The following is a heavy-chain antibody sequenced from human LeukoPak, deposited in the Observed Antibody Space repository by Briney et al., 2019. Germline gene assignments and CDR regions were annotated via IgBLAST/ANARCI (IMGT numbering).Heavy chain of an antibody. CDR1: GYTFTSYG. V-gene: IGHV1-18*01. D-gene: IGHD3-16*02. CDR3: ARDRLGPYVWGSYPDFDY. J-gene: IGHJ4*02. Sequence: ASVKVSCKASGYTFTSYGISWVRQAPGQGLEWMGWISAYNGNTNYAQKLQGRVTMTTDTSTSTAYMELRSLRSDDTAVYYCARDRLGPYVWGSYPDFDYWGQGTLVTVSS. CDR2: ISAYNGNT.